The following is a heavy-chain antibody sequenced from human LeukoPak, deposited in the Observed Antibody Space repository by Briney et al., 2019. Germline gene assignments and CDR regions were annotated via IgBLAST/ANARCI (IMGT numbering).Heavy chain of an antibody. CDR3: ATQRDGYNSPFDY. V-gene: IGHV3-21*01. CDR2: ISSSSSYI. CDR1: GFTFSSYG. J-gene: IGHJ4*02. Sequence: GGSLRLSCAASGFTFSSYGMSWVRQAPGKGLEWVSSISSSSSYIYYADSVKGRFTISRDNAKKSLYLHMNILRAEDTAVYYCATQRDGYNSPFDYWGQGTLVTVSS. D-gene: IGHD5-24*01.